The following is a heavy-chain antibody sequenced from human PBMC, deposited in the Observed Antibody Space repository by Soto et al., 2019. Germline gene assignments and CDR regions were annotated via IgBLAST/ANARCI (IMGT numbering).Heavy chain of an antibody. J-gene: IGHJ5*02. D-gene: IGHD2-21*02. CDR2: IYYSGST. CDR1: GGSISTFS. V-gene: IGHV4-59*08. CDR3: ARHPSDFWFDP. Sequence: SETLSLTCTVSGGSISTFSWSWIRQPPGKGLEWIGYIYYSGSTNYDPSLNSRVTISVDTSKNQLSLKLSSVTAAGTAVYYCARHPSDFWFDPWGQGTLVTVSS.